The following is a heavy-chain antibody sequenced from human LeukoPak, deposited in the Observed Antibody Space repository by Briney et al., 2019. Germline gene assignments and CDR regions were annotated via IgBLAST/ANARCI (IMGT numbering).Heavy chain of an antibody. D-gene: IGHD3-16*01. Sequence: ASVKVSCKASGYIFTSYDINWVRQATGQRLEWLGWMSPNGGNTGYAQNFQGRVTMTRSTALSTAYKELSSLKSDDTAVYYCARGSRRGSYVVYWGQGTLVTVSS. CDR2: MSPNGGNT. CDR1: GYIFTSYD. CDR3: ARGSRRGSYVVY. J-gene: IGHJ4*02. V-gene: IGHV1-8*01.